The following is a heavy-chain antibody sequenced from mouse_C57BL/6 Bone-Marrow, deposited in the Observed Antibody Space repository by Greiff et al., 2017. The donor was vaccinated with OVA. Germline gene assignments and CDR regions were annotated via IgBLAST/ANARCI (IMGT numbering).Heavy chain of an antibody. CDR3: AREADYGSSYVGYYCAIDY. Sequence: VQLQQPGAELVKPGASVKLSCKASGYTFTSYWMHWVKQRPGQGLEWIGMIHPNRGSTNYNEKFKSKATLTVDKSSSTAYMQISSLTSEDSAVYYSAREADYGSSYVGYYCAIDYWGKGTSVTVSS. V-gene: IGHV1-64*01. J-gene: IGHJ4*01. CDR1: GYTFTSYW. D-gene: IGHD1-1*01. CDR2: IHPNRGST.